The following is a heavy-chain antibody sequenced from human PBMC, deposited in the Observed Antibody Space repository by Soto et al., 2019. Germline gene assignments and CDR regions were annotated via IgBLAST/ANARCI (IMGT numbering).Heavy chain of an antibody. CDR3: ARVGRRYNWNDGTLGY. V-gene: IGHV4-34*01. D-gene: IGHD1-1*01. CDR1: GGSFSGYY. CDR2: INHSGST. Sequence: SETLSLTCAVYGGSFSGYYWSWIRQPPGKGLEWIGEINHSGSTNYNPSLKSRVTISVDTSKNQFSLKLSSVTAADTAVYYCARVGRRYNWNDGTLGYWGQGTLVTVSS. J-gene: IGHJ4*02.